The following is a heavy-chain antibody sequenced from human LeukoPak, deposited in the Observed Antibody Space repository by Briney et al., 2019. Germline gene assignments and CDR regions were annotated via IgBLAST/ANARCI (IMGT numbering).Heavy chain of an antibody. V-gene: IGHV3-23*01. CDR3: AKEIDYDSSGYYSNFDY. J-gene: IGHJ4*02. D-gene: IGHD3-22*01. CDR2: ISGSGDTT. Sequence: GGSLRLSCAGSEFTFSSYSMHWVRQAPGKGLEWVSSISGSGDTTYYADSVKGRFTISRDNSKNTLYLQMNSLRVDDTAVYYCAKEIDYDSSGYYSNFDYWGQGTLVTVSS. CDR1: EFTFSSYS.